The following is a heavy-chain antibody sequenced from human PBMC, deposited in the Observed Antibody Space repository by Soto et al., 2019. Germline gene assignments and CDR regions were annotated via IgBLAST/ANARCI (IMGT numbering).Heavy chain of an antibody. V-gene: IGHV3-33*01. Sequence: ESGGGVVQPGRSLRLSCAASGFSFGTYGMHWVRQAPGKGPEWVAVIWFDGSDKYYVDSVKGRFTISRDNAKNSLYLQMNSLRAEDTAVYYCARDLDPYCSSTSCYTSWFDPWGQGTLVTVSS. CDR2: IWFDGSDK. CDR3: ARDLDPYCSSTSCYTSWFDP. D-gene: IGHD2-2*01. J-gene: IGHJ5*02. CDR1: GFSFGTYG.